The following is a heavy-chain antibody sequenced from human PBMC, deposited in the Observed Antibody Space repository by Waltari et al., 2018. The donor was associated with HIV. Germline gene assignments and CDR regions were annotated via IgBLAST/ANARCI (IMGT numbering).Heavy chain of an antibody. Sequence: EVQLVESGGGLVQHGGSLRLSCAASGLNFSTNWLTWVRQAPGKGLVWVSRINSDGSSTNYADSVKGRFTISRDNAKNTVYLQMNSLRAEDTALYYCASLYNYVWGSPPPFDYWGQGTLVTVSS. J-gene: IGHJ4*02. D-gene: IGHD3-16*01. CDR3: ASLYNYVWGSPPPFDY. V-gene: IGHV3-74*01. CDR1: GLNFSTNW. CDR2: INSDGSST.